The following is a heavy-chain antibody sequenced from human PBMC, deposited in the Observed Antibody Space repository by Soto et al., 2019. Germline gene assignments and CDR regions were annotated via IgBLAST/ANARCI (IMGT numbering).Heavy chain of an antibody. D-gene: IGHD3-9*01. CDR2: IYDSGST. CDR1: GGSIRSYY. V-gene: IGHV4-59*12. CDR3: AREDDFLTGYIAY. J-gene: IGHJ4*02. Sequence: QVQLQESGPGLVKPSETLSLTCTVSGGSIRSYYWSWIRQPPGKGLELIGYIYDSGSTNYNPSLKSRFTISVDTSKNQVSLKVRSVTATDTAVYYCAREDDFLTGYIAYWGQGILVTVSS.